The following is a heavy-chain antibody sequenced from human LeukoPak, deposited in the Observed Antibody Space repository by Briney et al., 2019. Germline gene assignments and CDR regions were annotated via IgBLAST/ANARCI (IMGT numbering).Heavy chain of an antibody. CDR2: FKSKTDGGTT. CDR1: GFTFSSYW. J-gene: IGHJ4*02. D-gene: IGHD4-17*01. V-gene: IGHV3-15*01. Sequence: GGSLRLSCAASGFTFSSYWMSWVRQAPGKGLEWVGRFKSKTDGGTTDYAAPVKGRFTISRDDSKNTLYLQMNSLKTEDTAVYYCTTDPTTVISYYFDYWGQGTLVTVSS. CDR3: TTDPTTVISYYFDY.